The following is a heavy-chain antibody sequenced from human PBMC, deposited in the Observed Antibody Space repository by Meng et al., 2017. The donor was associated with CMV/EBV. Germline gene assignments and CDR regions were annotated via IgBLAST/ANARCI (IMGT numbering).Heavy chain of an antibody. J-gene: IGHJ4*02. V-gene: IGHV4-61*02. CDR1: GGSISSGSYY. CDR2: IYTSGST. CDR3: ARGLITMVRGVPFDY. Sequence: QRQGLRQGMVNLPHTLSLTCTVSGGSISSGSYYWSWIRQPAGKGLEWIGRIYTSGSTNYNPSLKSRVTISVDTSKNQFSLKLSSVTAADTAVYYCARGLITMVRGVPFDYWGQGTLVTVSS. D-gene: IGHD3-10*01.